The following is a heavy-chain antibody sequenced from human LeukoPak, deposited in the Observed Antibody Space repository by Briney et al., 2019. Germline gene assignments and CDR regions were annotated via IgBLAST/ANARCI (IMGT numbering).Heavy chain of an antibody. J-gene: IGHJ4*02. CDR1: GGTFSSYA. CDR3: ARGRWTDVARGSYYFDY. V-gene: IGHV1-69*13. Sequence: GASVKVSCKASGGTFSSYAISWVRQAPGQGLEWMGGIIPIFGTANYAQKFQGRVTITADESTSTAYMELSSLRSEDTARYYCARGRWTDVARGSYYFDYWGQGTLVSVSS. D-gene: IGHD3-10*01. CDR2: IIPIFGTA.